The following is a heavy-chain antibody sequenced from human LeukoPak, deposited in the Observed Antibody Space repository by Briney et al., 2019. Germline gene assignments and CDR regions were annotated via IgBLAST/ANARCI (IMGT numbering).Heavy chain of an antibody. J-gene: IGHJ4*02. Sequence: VASVRVSCKASGYTFTSYGISWVRQAPGQGLGWMGWISAYNGNTNYAQKLQGRVTMTTDTSTSTAYMELRSLRSDDTAVYYCARVRYCSVGSCYYFDYWGQGTLVTVSS. CDR2: ISAYNGNT. D-gene: IGHD2-15*01. CDR3: ARVRYCSVGSCYYFDY. V-gene: IGHV1-18*01. CDR1: GYTFTSYG.